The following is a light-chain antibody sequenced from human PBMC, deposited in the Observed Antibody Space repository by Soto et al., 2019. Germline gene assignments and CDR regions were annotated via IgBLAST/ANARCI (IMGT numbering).Light chain of an antibody. J-gene: IGLJ1*01. CDR2: GNN. CDR3: QSYDISLSGREV. V-gene: IGLV1-40*01. CDR1: SSNIGAGYD. Sequence: QSALTQPPSVSGAPGQRVTISCTGSSSNIGAGYDVHWYQQFPGTAPKLLIYGNNNRPSGVPDRFSGSKSGTSASLAITGLQAEDEADYYCQSYDISLSGREVFGTGTKVTVL.